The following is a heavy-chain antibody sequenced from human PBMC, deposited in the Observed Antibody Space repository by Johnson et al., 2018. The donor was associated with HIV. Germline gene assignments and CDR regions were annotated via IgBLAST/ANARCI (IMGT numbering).Heavy chain of an antibody. CDR1: GFTFSSYG. J-gene: IGHJ3*02. CDR3: GRGGRVVMEDVFGI. CDR2: INQDGADT. D-gene: IGHD3-3*01. Sequence: VQLVESGGGLVQPGGSLRLSCAASGFTFSSYGIHWVRQAPGEGLQWVASINQDGADTYYVDSVKGRFSISRDTAQNSVYLQMNSLRVDDTAVYYWGRGGRVVMEDVFGIWGQGTMVTVSS. V-gene: IGHV3-7*02.